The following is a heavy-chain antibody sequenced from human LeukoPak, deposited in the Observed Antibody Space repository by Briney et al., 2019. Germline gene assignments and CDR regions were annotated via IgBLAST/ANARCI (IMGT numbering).Heavy chain of an antibody. CDR3: ARSTEGTAHFDY. V-gene: IGHV3-64*01. J-gene: IGHJ4*02. Sequence: GGSLRLSCATSEFIFSSYEMHWVRQTPGRGLEYVSGFSGDGLSSYYAISVKDRFTISRDNSKNTLYLHMGSLKADDMAVYYCARSTEGTAHFDYWGQGTLSSSP. CDR1: EFIFSSYE. CDR2: FSGDGLSS. D-gene: IGHD1-7*01.